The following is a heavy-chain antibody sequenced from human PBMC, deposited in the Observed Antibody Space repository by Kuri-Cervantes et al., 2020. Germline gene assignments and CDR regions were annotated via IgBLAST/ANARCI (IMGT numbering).Heavy chain of an antibody. D-gene: IGHD2-15*01. CDR3: AKDGQWFGGSKANFDY. V-gene: IGHV3-23*01. J-gene: IGHJ4*02. CDR1: GFTFSSYA. CDR2: ISDSGDVT. Sequence: GGSLRLSCAASGFTFSSYAMTWVRQAPGKGLEWGSDISDSGDVTHYADSVKGRFTISRDNSKNTLYLQMNSLRAEDTAIYYCAKDGQWFGGSKANFDYWGQGTLVTVSS.